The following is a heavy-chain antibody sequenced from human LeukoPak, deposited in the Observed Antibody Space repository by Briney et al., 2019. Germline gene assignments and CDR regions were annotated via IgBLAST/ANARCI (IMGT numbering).Heavy chain of an antibody. Sequence: SETLSLTCTVSGGSISSYYWSWIRQPAGKGLEWIGRIYTSGSTNYNPSLKSRVTMSVDTSKNQFSLKLSSVTAADTAVYYCARDSWGYSSSWYRESGYFDYWGQGTLVTVSS. CDR2: IYTSGST. J-gene: IGHJ4*02. CDR1: GGSISSYY. V-gene: IGHV4-4*07. D-gene: IGHD6-13*01. CDR3: ARDSWGYSSSWYRESGYFDY.